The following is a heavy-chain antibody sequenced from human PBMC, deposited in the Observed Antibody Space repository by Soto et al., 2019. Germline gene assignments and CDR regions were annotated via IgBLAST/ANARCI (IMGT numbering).Heavy chain of an antibody. D-gene: IGHD2-21*02. J-gene: IGHJ3*01. CDR2: INHGGST. CDR1: AGSFSGFY. CDR3: ARGDTVTGKNVFDF. Sequence: LQQWGAGLLKPSETLSLTCGVYAGSFSGFYWTWIRQPPGQGLEWIGEINHGGSTNQNPSLKSRVTMSVDTSKNQFSLKLRSVTAADTAVYFCARGDTVTGKNVFDFWGQGTMVTVSS. V-gene: IGHV4-34*02.